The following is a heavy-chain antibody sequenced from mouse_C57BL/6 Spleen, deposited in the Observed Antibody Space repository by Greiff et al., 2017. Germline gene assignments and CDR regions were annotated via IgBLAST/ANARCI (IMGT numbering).Heavy chain of an antibody. CDR3: ARAPFDDYDGAMDY. CDR1: GFTFSDYG. CDR2: ISRGSSTI. V-gene: IGHV5-17*01. J-gene: IGHJ4*01. Sequence: DVMLVESGGGLVKPGGSLKLSCAASGFTFSDYGMHWVRQAPEKGLEWIAYISRGSSTIYYADTVKGRFTISRDKAKNTLFLQLTSLRSEDTAMYYCARAPFDDYDGAMDYWGQGTSATVSS. D-gene: IGHD2-4*01.